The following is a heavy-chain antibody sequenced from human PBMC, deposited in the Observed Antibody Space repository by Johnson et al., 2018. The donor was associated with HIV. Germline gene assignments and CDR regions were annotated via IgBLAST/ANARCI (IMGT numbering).Heavy chain of an antibody. D-gene: IGHD3-10*01. CDR2: ISYDGSTK. Sequence: QVQLVESGGGVVQPGRSLKLSCAASGFTFSSYAMHWVRQAPGKGLEWVTVISYDGSTKYYADPVKGRFTISRDNSKNTMYLQMNSLRVEDTAVYYCARDIMRAGSYYDAFDIWGQGTMVTVSS. CDR1: GFTFSSYA. V-gene: IGHV3-30*14. CDR3: ARDIMRAGSYYDAFDI. J-gene: IGHJ3*02.